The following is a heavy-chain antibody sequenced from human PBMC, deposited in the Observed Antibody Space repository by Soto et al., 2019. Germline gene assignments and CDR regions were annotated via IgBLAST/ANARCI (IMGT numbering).Heavy chain of an antibody. Sequence: PSETLSLTCTVSGGSISSSSYYWGWIRQPPGKGLEWIGSIYYSGSTYYNPSLKSRVTISVDTSRNQFSLKLSSVTAADTAVYYCATQGPLEIAAAGTLYHYGMDVWGQGTTVTVSS. CDR1: GGSISSSSYY. J-gene: IGHJ6*02. D-gene: IGHD6-13*01. CDR3: ATQGPLEIAAAGTLYHYGMDV. V-gene: IGHV4-39*01. CDR2: IYYSGST.